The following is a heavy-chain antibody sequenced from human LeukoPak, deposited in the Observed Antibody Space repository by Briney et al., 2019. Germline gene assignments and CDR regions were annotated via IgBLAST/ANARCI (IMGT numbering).Heavy chain of an antibody. D-gene: IGHD1/OR15-1a*01. J-gene: IGHJ4*02. CDR3: ATTLKNEAYNWNR. V-gene: IGHV1-8*01. CDR1: GYTFTSYD. CDR2: MNPSSGNT. Sequence: SVKVSCKASGYTFTSYDINWVRQAAGQGLEWMGWMNPSSGNTGYAQKFQGRVTMTRNTSISTASMELSSLTTEDTAVYYCATTLKNEAYNWNRWGQGTLVTVSS.